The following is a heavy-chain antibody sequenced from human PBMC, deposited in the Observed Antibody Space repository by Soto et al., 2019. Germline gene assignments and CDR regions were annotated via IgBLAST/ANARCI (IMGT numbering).Heavy chain of an antibody. CDR2: INAGNGNT. J-gene: IGHJ6*02. D-gene: IGHD3-22*01. V-gene: IGHV1-3*01. CDR1: GYTFTSYA. Sequence: ASVKVSCKASGYTFTSYAMHWVRQAPGQRLEWMGWINAGNGNTKYSQKFQGRVTITRDTSASTAYMELSSLRSEDTAVYYCASSYYYDSSGYSSLSYYYGMDVWGQGTTVTVSS. CDR3: ASSYYYDSSGYSSLSYYYGMDV.